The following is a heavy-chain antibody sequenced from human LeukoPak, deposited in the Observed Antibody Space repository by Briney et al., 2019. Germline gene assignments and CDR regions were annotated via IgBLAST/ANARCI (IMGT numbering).Heavy chain of an antibody. D-gene: IGHD3-22*01. J-gene: IGHJ4*02. V-gene: IGHV3-23*01. CDR1: GFTFSSYA. CDR2: ISGSGGST. Sequence: QPGGSLRLSCAASGFTFSSYAMSWVRQAPGKGLEWVSAISGSGGSTYYADSVKGRFTISRDNAKNSLYLQMNSLRAEDTAVYYCAREGYYEINDFDYWGQGTLVTVSS. CDR3: AREGYYEINDFDY.